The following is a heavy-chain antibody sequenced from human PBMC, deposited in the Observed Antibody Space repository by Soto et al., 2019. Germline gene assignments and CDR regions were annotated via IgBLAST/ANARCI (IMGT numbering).Heavy chain of an antibody. Sequence: QVQVVESGGGVVQSGRSLRLSCEASGFPFGSHGMHWVRQAPGKGLEWVAFIWYDGSHKDYAASVRGLFTISKDDSKNTLYLEMDNLRGEDTAIYYCARDVAATGAARWLDPWGQGTLVSVSS. J-gene: IGHJ5*02. CDR1: GFPFGSHG. CDR2: IWYDGSHK. V-gene: IGHV3-33*01. CDR3: ARDVAATGAARWLDP. D-gene: IGHD6-13*01.